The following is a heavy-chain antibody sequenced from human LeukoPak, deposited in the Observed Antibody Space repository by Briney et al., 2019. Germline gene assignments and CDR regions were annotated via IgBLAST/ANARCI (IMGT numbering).Heavy chain of an antibody. CDR1: GYTFTAYY. CDR2: INPNSGGT. D-gene: IGHD3-22*01. J-gene: IGHJ4*02. CDR3: ARRCDTSSYYTYYFDY. Sequence: ASVKVSCKASGYTFTAYYIYWVRQAPGQGLEWMGWINPNSGGTNYAQKFQGRVTMTRDTSISTAYMELSRLRSDDTAVYFCARRCDTSSYYTYYFDYWGQGTLVTVSS. V-gene: IGHV1-2*02.